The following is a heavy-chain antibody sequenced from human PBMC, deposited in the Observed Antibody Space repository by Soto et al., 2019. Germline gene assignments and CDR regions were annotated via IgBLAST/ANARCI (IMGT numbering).Heavy chain of an antibody. J-gene: IGHJ3*01. CDR3: ARLLTEGATFREDAFDL. D-gene: IGHD3-9*01. CDR1: RYTFTSHG. Sequence: QIQLVQSGGDVKTPGASVKVSCTTSRYTFTSHGIAWVRQAPGQGLKWMGWISTFNGKTDYAQKFQGRVTMTADTITSTVHMELRSLRSDDTAVYYCARLLTEGATFREDAFDLWGPGTKVTVSS. V-gene: IGHV1-18*01. CDR2: ISTFNGKT.